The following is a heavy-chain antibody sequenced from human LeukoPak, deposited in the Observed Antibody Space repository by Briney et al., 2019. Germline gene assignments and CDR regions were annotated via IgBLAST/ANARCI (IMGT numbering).Heavy chain of an antibody. V-gene: IGHV1-8*01. CDR2: MNPNSGNT. CDR1: GYTFTSYD. CDR3: AREAMVRGVIIKAFDY. D-gene: IGHD3-10*01. J-gene: IGHJ4*02. Sequence: ASVKVSCKASGYTFTSYDINWVRQATGQGIEWVGWMNPNSGNTGYAQKFQGRVTMTRNTSISTAYMELSSLRSEDTAVYYCAREAMVRGVIIKAFDYWGQGTLVTVSS.